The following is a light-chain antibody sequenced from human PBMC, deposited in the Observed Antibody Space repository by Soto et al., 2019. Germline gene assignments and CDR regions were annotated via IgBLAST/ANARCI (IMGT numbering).Light chain of an antibody. Sequence: VLTQSPGTLSLSPGERATLSWRASQTVRNNYLAWYQQKPGQAPRLLLYDASSRATGIPARFRGSGSGTEFARTLSSLQSEDVAVYYGQQYNNWPPAVTFGPGTKVDIK. J-gene: IGKJ3*01. CDR2: DAS. CDR1: QTVRNN. V-gene: IGKV3-15*01. CDR3: QQYNNWPPAVT.